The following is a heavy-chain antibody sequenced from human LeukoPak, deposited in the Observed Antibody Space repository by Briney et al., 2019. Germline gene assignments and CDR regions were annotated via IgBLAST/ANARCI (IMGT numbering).Heavy chain of an antibody. J-gene: IGHJ4*02. Sequence: GESLKISCKASGYIFTTYWIGWVGQMPGKGLEWMGIIYPGDSDTRYSTSFQGQVTTSADKTISTAYLQWSRLKASDSAMYYCVRHGLGSSWFGFDYWGQGTLVTVSS. CDR1: GYIFTTYW. D-gene: IGHD6-13*01. CDR3: VRHGLGSSWFGFDY. CDR2: IYPGDSDT. V-gene: IGHV5-51*01.